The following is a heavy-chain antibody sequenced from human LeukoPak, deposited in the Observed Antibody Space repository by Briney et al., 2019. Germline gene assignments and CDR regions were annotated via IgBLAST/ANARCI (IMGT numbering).Heavy chain of an antibody. Sequence: LVWVSSMSTDGSSTTYAESVRGRFTISRDNAKNTLYLQMNSLRAEDTAVYYCVRGDSRDYWGQGTLITVSS. CDR3: VRGDSRDY. V-gene: IGHV3-74*03. CDR2: MSTDGSST. J-gene: IGHJ4*02. D-gene: IGHD3-22*01.